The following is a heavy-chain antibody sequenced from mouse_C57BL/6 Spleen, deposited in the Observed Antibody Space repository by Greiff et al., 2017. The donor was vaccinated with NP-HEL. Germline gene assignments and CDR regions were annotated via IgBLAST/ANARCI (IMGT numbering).Heavy chain of an antibody. J-gene: IGHJ1*03. V-gene: IGHV14-2*01. CDR1: GFNIKDYY. Sequence: VQLQQSGAELVKPGASVKLSCTASGFNIKDYYMHWVKQRPEQGLEWIGRIDPEDGETKYAPKFQGKATITADTSSNTAYLQLSSLTSEDSDVYYCDRGLTTVEANWYFDVWGTGTTVTVSS. CDR2: IDPEDGET. D-gene: IGHD1-1*01. CDR3: DRGLTTVEANWYFDV.